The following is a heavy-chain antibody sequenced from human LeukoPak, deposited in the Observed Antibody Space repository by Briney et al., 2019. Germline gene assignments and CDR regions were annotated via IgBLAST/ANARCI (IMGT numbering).Heavy chain of an antibody. V-gene: IGHV1-2*02. CDR1: GYTFTGYY. CDR3: ARDGLYSTPYDY. CDR2: INPNSGGT. J-gene: IGHJ4*02. D-gene: IGHD2-15*01. Sequence: GASVKVSCKASGYTFTGYYMHWVRQAPGQGLEWMGWINPNSGGTSYAQKFQGRVTMTRDTSTSTVYMELSSLRSEDTAVYYCARDGLYSTPYDYWGQGTLVTVSS.